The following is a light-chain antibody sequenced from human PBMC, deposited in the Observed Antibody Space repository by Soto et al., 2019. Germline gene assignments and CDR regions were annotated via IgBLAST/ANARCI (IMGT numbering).Light chain of an antibody. CDR1: QSAYSSY. Sequence: ELVLTQSPCTLSLSPGDRATLSCRSSQSAYSSYLSCYQQKPGQAPRLLIYGASNRATGIPDRFSGSGSGTDFTLTISGLEPEDFAVYYCQQYGSSPITFGQGTRLEIK. CDR3: QQYGSSPIT. J-gene: IGKJ5*01. CDR2: GAS. V-gene: IGKV3-20*01.